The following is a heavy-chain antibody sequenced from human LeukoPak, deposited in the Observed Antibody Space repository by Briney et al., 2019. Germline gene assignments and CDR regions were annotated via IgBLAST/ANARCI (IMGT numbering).Heavy chain of an antibody. D-gene: IGHD2-15*01. CDR2: TNPHTGGT. CDR3: ARPYCSGGSCHDYFDY. V-gene: IGHV1-2*02. CDR1: GYTFTGYY. Sequence: GASVKVSCKASGYTFTGYYMHWVRQAPGQGLEWMGWTNPHTGGTNYAQKFQGRVTMTRDTSISTAYMELSGLTSDDTAVYYCARPYCSGGSCHDYFDYWGQGTLVTVSS. J-gene: IGHJ4*02.